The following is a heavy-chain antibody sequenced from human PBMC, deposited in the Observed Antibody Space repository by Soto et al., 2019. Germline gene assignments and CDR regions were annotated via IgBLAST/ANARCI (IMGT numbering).Heavy chain of an antibody. CDR3: GRQASYRPGGGGWFDP. D-gene: IGHD3-16*01. V-gene: IGHV3-13*01. Sequence: EVQLVESGGGLVQPGGSLRLSCAASGFTFSAYDMHWVRQATGKGLEWVSAIGTQHDTYYPDSVKGRFTISRENAKNSLYLQMNSLRAGDTAGYYCGRQASYRPGGGGWFDPWGQGTLVTVSS. CDR2: IGTQHDT. J-gene: IGHJ5*02. CDR1: GFTFSAYD.